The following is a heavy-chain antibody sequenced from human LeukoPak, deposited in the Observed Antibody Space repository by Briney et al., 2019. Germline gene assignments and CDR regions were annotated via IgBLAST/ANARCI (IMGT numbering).Heavy chain of an antibody. J-gene: IGHJ5*02. CDR3: AKAGCSGGSCYSEVGWFDP. CDR2: IIPIFGTA. Sequence: SVKVSCKASGGTFGSYAISWVRQAPGQGLEWMGGIIPIFGTANYAQKFQGRVTITADESTSTAYMELSSLRSEDTAVYYCAKAGCSGGSCYSEVGWFDPWGQGTLATVSS. CDR1: GGTFGSYA. D-gene: IGHD2-15*01. V-gene: IGHV1-69*13.